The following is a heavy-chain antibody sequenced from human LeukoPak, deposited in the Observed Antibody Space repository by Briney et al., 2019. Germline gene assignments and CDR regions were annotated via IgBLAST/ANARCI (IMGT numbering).Heavy chain of an antibody. Sequence: GASVKVSCKASGYTFTGYYMHWVRQAPGQGLERMGWINPNSGGTNYAQKFQGRVTMTRDTSISTAYMELSRLRSDDTAVYYCARAQGYYYDSSGYHIFVYWGQGTLVTVSS. D-gene: IGHD3-22*01. V-gene: IGHV1-2*02. J-gene: IGHJ4*02. CDR2: INPNSGGT. CDR3: ARAQGYYYDSSGYHIFVY. CDR1: GYTFTGYY.